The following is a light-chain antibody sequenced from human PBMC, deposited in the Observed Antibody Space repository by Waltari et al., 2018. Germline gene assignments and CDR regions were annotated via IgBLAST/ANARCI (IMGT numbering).Light chain of an antibody. CDR3: QEYNSWPRYT. CDR1: QSVSSN. J-gene: IGKJ2*01. V-gene: IGKV3-15*01. Sequence: EIVMTQSPATLSVSPGESATLSCRASQSVSSNLAWYQQKPGQAPRLLISGASTRATGIPARFSGSGSGTEFTLTITSLQSEDFAVYHCQEYNSWPRYTFGQGTKLEIK. CDR2: GAS.